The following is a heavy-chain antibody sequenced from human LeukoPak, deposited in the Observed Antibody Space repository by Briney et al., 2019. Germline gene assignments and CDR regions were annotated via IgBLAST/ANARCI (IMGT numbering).Heavy chain of an antibody. Sequence: PGGSLRLSCAASGFTVSSNYMNWVRQAPGKGLEWVSSISSSSSYIYYADSVKGRFTISRDNAKNSLYLQMNSLRAEDTAVYYCARDRNGWAVYDYWGQGTLVTVSS. CDR3: ARDRNGWAVYDY. J-gene: IGHJ4*02. CDR1: GFTVSSNY. V-gene: IGHV3-21*01. CDR2: ISSSSSYI. D-gene: IGHD5/OR15-5a*01.